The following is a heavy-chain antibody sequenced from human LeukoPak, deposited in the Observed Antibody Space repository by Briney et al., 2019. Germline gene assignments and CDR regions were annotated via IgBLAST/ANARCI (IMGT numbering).Heavy chain of an antibody. Sequence: GESLKISCKGSGYSFTSYWIGWVRQMPGKGLEWMGIIYPGDSDTRYSPSFQGQVTISADKSISTAYLQWSSLKASDTAMYYCARHLSDYGDQENYFDYWGQGTLVTVSS. CDR3: ARHLSDYGDQENYFDY. V-gene: IGHV5-51*01. CDR2: IYPGDSDT. CDR1: GYSFTSYW. J-gene: IGHJ4*02. D-gene: IGHD4-17*01.